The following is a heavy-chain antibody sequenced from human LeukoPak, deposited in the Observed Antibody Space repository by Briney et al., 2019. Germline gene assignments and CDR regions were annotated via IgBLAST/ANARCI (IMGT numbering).Heavy chain of an antibody. CDR3: ARVKWEKVLRILEWLAFDY. CDR2: IYYSGST. V-gene: IGHV4-39*07. J-gene: IGHJ4*02. D-gene: IGHD3-3*01. Sequence: SETLSLTCTVSGGSISSSSYYWGWIRQPPGTGLEWIGSIYYSGSTYYNPSLKSRVTISVDTSKNQFSLKLSSVTAADTAVYYCARVKWEKVLRILEWLAFDYWGQGTLVTVSS. CDR1: GGSISSSSYY.